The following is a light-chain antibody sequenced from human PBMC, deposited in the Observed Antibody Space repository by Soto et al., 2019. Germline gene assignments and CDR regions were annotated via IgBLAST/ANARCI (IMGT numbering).Light chain of an antibody. CDR1: LSVSVY. Sequence: VVLTQSPATLSLSPGERATLSCRTSLSVSVYLDWYQQKPGQAPRLLISDASNRATGIPARFSGSWSGTDFTLTISSLEPEDFAVYYCHQRQYWPPITFGQGTRLEMK. V-gene: IGKV3-11*01. CDR2: DAS. J-gene: IGKJ5*01. CDR3: HQRQYWPPIT.